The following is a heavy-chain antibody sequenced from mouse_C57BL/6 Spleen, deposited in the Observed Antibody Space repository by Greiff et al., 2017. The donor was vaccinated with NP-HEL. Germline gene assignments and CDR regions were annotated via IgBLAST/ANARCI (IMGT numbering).Heavy chain of an antibody. CDR1: GYTFTDYN. Sequence: VQLKQSGPELVKPGASVKIPCKASGYTFTDYNMDWVKQSHGKSLEWIGDINPNNGGTIYNQKFKGKATLTVDKSSSTAYMELRSLTSEDTAVYYCARLGGSSYNYFDYWGQGTTLTVSS. CDR3: ARLGGSSYNYFDY. D-gene: IGHD1-1*01. J-gene: IGHJ2*01. CDR2: INPNNGGT. V-gene: IGHV1-18*01.